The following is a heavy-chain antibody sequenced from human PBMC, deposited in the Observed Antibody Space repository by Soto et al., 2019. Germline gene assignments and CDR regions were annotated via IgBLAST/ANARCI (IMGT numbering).Heavy chain of an antibody. Sequence: QVRLVESGGGVVQPGRSLRLSCAASGFNFGVFGMHWVRQAPGKGLEWLSVLSYEGSEEYYADSVRRRFTISRDTSKNTLFLQMDSLRVDDTGVYYCALTRRSSLLEVAGPGFEYWGQGTLVTVS. J-gene: IGHJ4*02. CDR3: ALTRRSSLLEVAGPGFEY. CDR2: LSYEGSEE. CDR1: GFNFGVFG. V-gene: IGHV3-30*03. D-gene: IGHD6-19*01.